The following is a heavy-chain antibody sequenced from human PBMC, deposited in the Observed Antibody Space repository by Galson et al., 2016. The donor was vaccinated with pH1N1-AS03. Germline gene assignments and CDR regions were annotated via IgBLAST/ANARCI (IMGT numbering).Heavy chain of an antibody. CDR3: ADVGATIL. D-gene: IGHD1-26*01. CDR2: IRDDGSEE. CDR1: GFTISVYW. V-gene: IGHV3-7*01. Sequence: SLRLSCAISGFTISVYWMSWVRQAPGKGLEWVATIRDDGSEEYYADSVKGRFTISKDNAQTSLYLQMNSLSAADTAVYYCADVGATILWGQGTLVTVSS. J-gene: IGHJ1*01.